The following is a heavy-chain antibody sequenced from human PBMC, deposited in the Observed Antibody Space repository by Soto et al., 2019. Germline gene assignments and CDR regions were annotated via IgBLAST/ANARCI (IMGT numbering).Heavy chain of an antibody. D-gene: IGHD2-2*01. Sequence: LRLSCTASGFTFGDYAMSWFRQAPGKGLEWVGFIRSKAYGGTTEYAASVKGRFTISRDDSKSIAYLQMNSLKTEDTAVYYCTRHRGYCSSTSCSYYYYYGMDVWGQGTTVTVSS. V-gene: IGHV3-49*03. CDR1: GFTFGDYA. CDR3: TRHRGYCSSTSCSYYYYYGMDV. J-gene: IGHJ6*02. CDR2: IRSKAYGGTT.